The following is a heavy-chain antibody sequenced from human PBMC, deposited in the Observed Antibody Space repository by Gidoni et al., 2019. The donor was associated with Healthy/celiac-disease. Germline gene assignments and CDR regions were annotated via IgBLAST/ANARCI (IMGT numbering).Heavy chain of an antibody. D-gene: IGHD5-12*01. V-gene: IGHV1-18*01. CDR1: GYTFPSYG. J-gene: IGHJ4*02. CDR2: ISANNGNT. CDR3: ARGGYLRDGYPTGY. Sequence: QVQLVQSGAEVKKPGASVKVSCKSSGYTFPSYGISWVRQSPGQGLEWLGWISANNGNTNYAQKLQGRVTMTTDTSTSTAYMELRSLRSDDAAVYYCARGGYLRDGYPTGYWGQGTLVTVSS.